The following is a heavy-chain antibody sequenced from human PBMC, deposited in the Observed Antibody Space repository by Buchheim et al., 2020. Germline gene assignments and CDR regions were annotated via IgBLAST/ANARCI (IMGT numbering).Heavy chain of an antibody. CDR1: GGSISSGGYS. J-gene: IGHJ6*02. V-gene: IGHV4-30-2*01. CDR2: IYHSGST. CDR3: ASSKMITFGGVTHMDV. Sequence: QLQLQESGSGLVKPSQTLSLTCAVSGGSISSGGYSWSWIRQPPGKGLEWIGYIYHSGSTYYNPSLKSRVTISVDRSKNQFSLKLSSVTAADTAVYYCASSKMITFGGVTHMDVWGQGTT. D-gene: IGHD3-16*01.